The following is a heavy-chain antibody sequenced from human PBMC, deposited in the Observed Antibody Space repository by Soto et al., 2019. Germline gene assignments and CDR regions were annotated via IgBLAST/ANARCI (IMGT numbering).Heavy chain of an antibody. CDR2: IYYSGST. Sequence: PSETLSLTCTVSGGSISSGGYYWSWIRQHPGKGLEWIGYIYYSGSTYYNPSLKSRVTISVDTSKNQFSLKLSSVTAADTAVYYCALTYYYDSSGYPSGYYYGMDVWGQGTTVT. V-gene: IGHV4-31*03. CDR1: GGSISSGGYY. CDR3: ALTYYYDSSGYPSGYYYGMDV. J-gene: IGHJ6*02. D-gene: IGHD3-22*01.